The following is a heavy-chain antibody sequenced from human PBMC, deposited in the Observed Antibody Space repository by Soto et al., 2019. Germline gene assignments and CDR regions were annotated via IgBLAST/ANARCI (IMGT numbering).Heavy chain of an antibody. CDR3: ARDPYSNYYFDY. J-gene: IGHJ4*02. CDR2: IWYDGSNK. D-gene: IGHD4-4*01. CDR1: GFTFSSYG. Sequence: QVQLVESGGGVVQPGRSLRLSCAASGFTFSSYGMHWVRQAPGKGLECVAVIWYDGSNKYYADSVKGRFTISRDNSKNTLYLQMNSLRAEDTAVYYCARDPYSNYYFDYWGQGTLVTVSS. V-gene: IGHV3-33*01.